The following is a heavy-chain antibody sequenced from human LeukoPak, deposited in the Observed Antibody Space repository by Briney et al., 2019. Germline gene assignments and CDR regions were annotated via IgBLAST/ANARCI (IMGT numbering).Heavy chain of an antibody. V-gene: IGHV4-34*01. CDR1: GGSFSGYY. J-gene: IGHJ4*02. CDR2: INHSGST. CDR3: ARRYPGSSWYD. D-gene: IGHD6-13*01. Sequence: PSETLSLTCAVYGGSFSGYYWSWIRQPPGKGLEWIGEINHSGSTNYNPSLKSRVTISVDTSKNQFSLKLSSVTAADTAGYYCARRYPGSSWYDWGQGTLVTVSS.